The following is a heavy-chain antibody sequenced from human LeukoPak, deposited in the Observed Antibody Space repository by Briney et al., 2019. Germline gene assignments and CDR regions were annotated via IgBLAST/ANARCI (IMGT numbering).Heavy chain of an antibody. D-gene: IGHD6-13*01. V-gene: IGHV1-18*01. J-gene: IGHJ6*03. Sequence: ASVKVSCQASGYTFTSYGISWVRQAPGQGLEWMGWISAYNGNTNYAQKLQGRVTMATDTSTSTACMELRSLRSDDTAVYYCAREIIAAAGAYYYYMDVWGKGTTVTVSS. CDR2: ISAYNGNT. CDR1: GYTFTSYG. CDR3: AREIIAAAGAYYYYMDV.